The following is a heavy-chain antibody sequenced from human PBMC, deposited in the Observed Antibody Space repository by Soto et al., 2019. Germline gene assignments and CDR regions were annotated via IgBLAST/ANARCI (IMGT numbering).Heavy chain of an antibody. V-gene: IGHV4-34*01. CDR2: INHSGST. J-gene: IGHJ5*02. CDR3: ARGLSCTNGVCSGGSWFDP. CDR1: GGSFSGYY. D-gene: IGHD2-8*01. Sequence: SETLSLTCAVYGGSFSGYYWSWIRQPPGKGLEWIGEINHSGSTNYNPSLKSRVTISVDTSKNQFSLKLSSVTAADTAVYYCARGLSCTNGVCSGGSWFDPWGQGTLVTV.